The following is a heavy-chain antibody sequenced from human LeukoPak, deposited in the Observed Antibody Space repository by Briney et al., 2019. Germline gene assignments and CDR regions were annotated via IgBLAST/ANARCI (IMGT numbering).Heavy chain of an antibody. D-gene: IGHD2-15*01. Sequence: GGSLRLSCAASGFTVSSNYMSWVRQAPGKGLEWVSVIYSGGSTYYADSVKGRFTISRDNAKNSLYLQMNSLRAEDTAVYYCARSVVAATETFDYWGQGALVTVSS. J-gene: IGHJ4*02. V-gene: IGHV3-53*01. CDR1: GFTVSSNY. CDR2: IYSGGST. CDR3: ARSVVAATETFDY.